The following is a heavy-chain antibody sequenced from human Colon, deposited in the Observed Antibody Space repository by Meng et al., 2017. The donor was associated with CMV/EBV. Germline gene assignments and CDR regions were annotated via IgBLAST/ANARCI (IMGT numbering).Heavy chain of an antibody. CDR2: IYYSGTT. CDR3: ARESHQFDGTGYYS. J-gene: IGHJ4*02. V-gene: IGHV4-39*07. D-gene: IGHD3-22*01. Sequence: SETLSLTCSVSGGSISSGGYYWGWIRQSPAKGREWIGSIYYSGTTYYNPSLKSRVTISVDTSKNNFSLKLNSLTAADTAVYYCARESHQFDGTGYYSWGQGTLVTVSS. CDR1: GGSISSGGYY.